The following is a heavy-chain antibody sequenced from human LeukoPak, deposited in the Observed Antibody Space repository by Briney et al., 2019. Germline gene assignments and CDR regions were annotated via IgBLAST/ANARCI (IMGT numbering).Heavy chain of an antibody. Sequence: GEALKISFKGSGYSFTSYWIGWVRPMPGKGLEWMGIIYPGDSDTRYSPSFQGQVTISADKSISTAYLQWSSLKASDTAMYYCARLPTIATHVEYGMDVWGQGTTVTVSS. V-gene: IGHV5-51*01. J-gene: IGHJ6*02. D-gene: IGHD6-13*01. CDR2: IYPGDSDT. CDR3: ARLPTIATHVEYGMDV. CDR1: GYSFTSYW.